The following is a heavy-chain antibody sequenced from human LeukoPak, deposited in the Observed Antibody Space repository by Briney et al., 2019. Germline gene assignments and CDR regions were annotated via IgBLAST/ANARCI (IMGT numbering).Heavy chain of an antibody. V-gene: IGHV1-18*01. J-gene: IGHJ4*02. D-gene: IGHD3-22*01. CDR3: ARDRRITMIVVVTRSYYFDY. CDR1: GYTFTSYG. CDR2: ISAYNGNT. Sequence: ASVKVSCKASGYTFTSYGISWVRQAPGQGLEWMGWISAYNGNTNYAQKLQGRGTMTTATSTSTAYMELRSLRSDDTAVYYCARDRRITMIVVVTRSYYFDYWGQGTLVTVSS.